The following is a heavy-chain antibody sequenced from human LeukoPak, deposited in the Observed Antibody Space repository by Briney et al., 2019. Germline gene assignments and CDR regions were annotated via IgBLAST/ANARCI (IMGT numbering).Heavy chain of an antibody. CDR2: IYYSGST. Sequence: ETLSLTCTVSGGSISSSSYYWGWIRQPPGKGLEWIGSIYYSGSTYYNPSLKSRVTISVDTSKNQFPLKLSSVTAADTAVYYCARHSSYCSSTSCYNDAFDIWGQGTMVTVSS. J-gene: IGHJ3*02. D-gene: IGHD2-2*01. CDR1: GGSISSSSYY. CDR3: ARHSSYCSSTSCYNDAFDI. V-gene: IGHV4-39*01.